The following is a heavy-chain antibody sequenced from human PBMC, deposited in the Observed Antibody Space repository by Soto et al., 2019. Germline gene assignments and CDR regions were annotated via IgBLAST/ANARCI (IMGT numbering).Heavy chain of an antibody. CDR3: ARVTGKISWGGRFDY. Sequence: GGSLRLSCAASGFTFSSYSMNWVRQAPGKGLEWVSYISSSSSTIYYADSVKGRFTISRDNAKNSLYLQMNSLRAEDTAVYYCARVTGKISWGGRFDYWGQGTLVTVSS. V-gene: IGHV3-48*01. J-gene: IGHJ4*02. CDR2: ISSSSSTI. D-gene: IGHD3-16*01. CDR1: GFTFSSYS.